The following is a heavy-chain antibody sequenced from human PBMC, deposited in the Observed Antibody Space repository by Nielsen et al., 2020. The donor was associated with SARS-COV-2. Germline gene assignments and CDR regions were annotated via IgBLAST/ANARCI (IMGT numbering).Heavy chain of an antibody. CDR3: ARKGWGYGSGSYYKGPMDH. CDR1: GFTFSSYG. CDR2: ISYDGSNK. D-gene: IGHD3-10*01. V-gene: IGHV3-33*05. J-gene: IGHJ4*02. Sequence: GESLKISCAASGFTFSSYGMHWVRQAPGKGLEWVAVISYDGSNKYYADSVKGRFTISRDNSKTTMYLQMNSLRAEDTAAYYCARKGWGYGSGSYYKGPMDHWGQGTLVTVSS.